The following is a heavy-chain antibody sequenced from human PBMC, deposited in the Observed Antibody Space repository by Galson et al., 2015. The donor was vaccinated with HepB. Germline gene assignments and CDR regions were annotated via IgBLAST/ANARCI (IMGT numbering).Heavy chain of an antibody. CDR3: ARGYSSGWYVY. CDR2: ISSSSSTI. Sequence: SLRLSCAASGFTFSSYSMNWVRQAPGKGLEWVSYISSSSSTIYYADSVKGRFTISRDNAKNSLYLQMNSLRAEDTAVYYCARGYSSGWYVYWGQGTLVTVSS. D-gene: IGHD6-19*01. CDR1: GFTFSSYS. V-gene: IGHV3-48*01. J-gene: IGHJ4*02.